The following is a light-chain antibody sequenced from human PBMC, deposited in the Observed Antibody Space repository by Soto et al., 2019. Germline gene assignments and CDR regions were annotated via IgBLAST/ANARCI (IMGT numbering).Light chain of an antibody. V-gene: IGKV1-39*01. CDR2: DAS. CDR3: QQSYSTPVT. CDR1: QRISTY. Sequence: DIQMTQSPSSLSASVGDRVTITCRASQRISTYLNWYQQKPGNAPKLLIYDASRLQSGVPSRFSGSGSGTDFTLTISSLQPEDFATYYCQQSYSTPVTFGQGTRLEIK. J-gene: IGKJ5*01.